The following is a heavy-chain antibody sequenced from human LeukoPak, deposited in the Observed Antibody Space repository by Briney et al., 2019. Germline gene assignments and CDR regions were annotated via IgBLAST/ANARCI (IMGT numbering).Heavy chain of an antibody. V-gene: IGHV4-31*03. D-gene: IGHD3-10*01. J-gene: IGHJ2*01. Sequence: ASETLSLTCTVSGGSISSGGYYWSWIRQHPGKGLEWIGYIYYSGSTYYNPSLKSRVTISVDTSKNQFSLKLSSVTAADTAVYYCARTGAYYYGSGSYRALRRDFDLWGRGTLVTVSS. CDR2: IYYSGST. CDR3: ARTGAYYYGSGSYRALRRDFDL. CDR1: GGSISSGGYY.